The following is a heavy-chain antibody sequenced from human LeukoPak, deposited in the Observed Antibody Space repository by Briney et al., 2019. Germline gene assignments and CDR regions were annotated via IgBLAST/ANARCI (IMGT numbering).Heavy chain of an antibody. Sequence: SQTLSHTRYVSGVSVSDGRYYWTWLRPPTEKALEWFGYKHYIGRANYDPSLKSRLTISIDTSKDQFSRQLSSVAAADTATYYCAAPYCGGIICLDVFNMWGQGTRVTVSS. CDR1: GVSVSDGRYY. J-gene: IGHJ3*02. V-gene: IGHV4-31*03. CDR3: AAPYCGGIICLDVFNM. CDR2: KHYIGRA. D-gene: IGHD2-21*01.